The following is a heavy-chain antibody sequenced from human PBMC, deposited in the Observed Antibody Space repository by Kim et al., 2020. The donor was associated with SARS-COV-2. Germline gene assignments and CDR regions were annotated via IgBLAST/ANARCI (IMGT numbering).Heavy chain of an antibody. D-gene: IGHD1-26*01. Sequence: SQTLSLTCAISGDSVSGSSAAWNWIRQSPSRGLEWLGRTYYRSKWFNEYAESVRSRMTIHPDTSKNQFSLQLNSVTPDDTAVYYCATWDFEYWGQGTLVT. J-gene: IGHJ4*02. CDR3: ATWDFEY. CDR1: GDSVSGSSAA. CDR2: TYYRSKWFN. V-gene: IGHV6-1*01.